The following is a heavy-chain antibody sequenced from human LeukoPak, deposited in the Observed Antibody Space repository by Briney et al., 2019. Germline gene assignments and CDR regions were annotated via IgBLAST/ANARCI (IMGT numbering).Heavy chain of an antibody. CDR3: ARDGHRVSGYESH. J-gene: IGHJ4*02. V-gene: IGHV4-31*03. D-gene: IGHD5-12*01. Sequence: PSQTLSLTCTVSGGSISSGGYYWSWLRQHPGKGLEWIGYIYYSGSTYYNPSLKSRVTISVDTSKNQFSLKLSSVTAADTAVYYCARDGHRVSGYESHWGQGTLVTVSS. CDR1: GGSISSGGYY. CDR2: IYYSGST.